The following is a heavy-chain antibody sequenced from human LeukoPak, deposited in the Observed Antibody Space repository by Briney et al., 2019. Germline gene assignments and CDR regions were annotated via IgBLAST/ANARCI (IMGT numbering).Heavy chain of an antibody. V-gene: IGHV4-61*02. CDR2: IYSGGHT. J-gene: IGHJ4*02. CDR1: GGSINSGSFY. Sequence: SQTLSLTSNVYGGSINSGSFYWSWIRQPAGKGLEWIGRIYSGGHTNYNPSLKSRVTVSADTSKNQFSLNLSSVTAADTAVYYCARSRGFSYGFNFDYWGQGTLVTVSS. D-gene: IGHD5-18*01. CDR3: ARSRGFSYGFNFDY.